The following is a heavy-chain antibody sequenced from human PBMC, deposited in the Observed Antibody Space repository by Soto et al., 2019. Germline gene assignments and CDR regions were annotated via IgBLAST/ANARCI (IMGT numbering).Heavy chain of an antibody. CDR1: GHSISADD. CDR3: ARDVGGSVVPHWFDH. Sequence: VQLQESGPGLVKASETLSRSCTVSGHSISADDWSWILQPAGKRLEWIGRVDASGNTNYNHSLKSRVTMSAETSKNQFFLNVRAATAAVTAMYSCARDVGGSVVPHWFDHWRQGALVTVSS. J-gene: IGHJ5*02. D-gene: IGHD2-15*01. CDR2: VDASGNT. V-gene: IGHV4-4*07.